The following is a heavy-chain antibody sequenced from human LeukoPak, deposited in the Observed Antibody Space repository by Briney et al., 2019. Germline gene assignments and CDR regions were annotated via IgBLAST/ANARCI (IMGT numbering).Heavy chain of an antibody. V-gene: IGHV3-15*01. CDR1: GFTFSNAW. D-gene: IGHD2-2*01. CDR3: TTGIVVVPAAIAYYFDY. J-gene: IGHJ4*02. CDR2: IKSKTDGGTT. Sequence: PGGSLRLSCAASGFTFSNAWMSWVRQAPGKGLEWVGRIKSKTDGGTTDYAAPVKGRFTISRDDSKNTLYLQMNSLKTEDTAVYYCTTGIVVVPAAIAYYFDYWGQGTLVTVSS.